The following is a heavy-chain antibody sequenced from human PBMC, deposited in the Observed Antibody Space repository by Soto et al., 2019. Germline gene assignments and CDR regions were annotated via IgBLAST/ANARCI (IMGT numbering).Heavy chain of an antibody. CDR2: IYYNGST. V-gene: IGHV4-30-4*01. D-gene: IGHD5-12*01. CDR1: GGSISSGDSY. J-gene: IGHJ4*02. Sequence: SETLSLTCTVSGGSISSGDSYWSWIRQPPGKGLEWIGYIYYNGSTSYNPSLKSRVAISVDTSKNQFSLKLSSVTAADTAVYYCARDNYGYDLYYFDYWGREPWSPSPQ. CDR3: ARDNYGYDLYYFDY.